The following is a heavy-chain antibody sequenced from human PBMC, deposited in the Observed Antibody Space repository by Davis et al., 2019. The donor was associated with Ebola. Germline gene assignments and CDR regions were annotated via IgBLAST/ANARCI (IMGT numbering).Heavy chain of an antibody. Sequence: GSLRLSCTVSGDSISSGSSYWSWIRQHPGKGLEWIGYIYYSGTINYNQSLKSRVTMSVDTSKNQFSLKLSSVTAAGTAVYYCARGNYGDYIVLYYYNMDVWGQGTTVTVSS. J-gene: IGHJ6*02. CDR3: ARGNYGDYIVLYYYNMDV. V-gene: IGHV4-61*01. D-gene: IGHD4-17*01. CDR2: IYYSGTI. CDR1: GDSISSGSSY.